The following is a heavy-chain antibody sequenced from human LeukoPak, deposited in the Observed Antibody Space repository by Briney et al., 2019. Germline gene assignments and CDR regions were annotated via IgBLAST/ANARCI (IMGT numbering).Heavy chain of an antibody. Sequence: SETLSCNCAVSNDSFGSHYWTWIRQPPGKGREWIGYISYIGSTNYQPSLESRVPISIESSKNQFLVKRSLVSAADAVVYYCGRDLVTVTKGFDIWGQGTMVSVSS. CDR3: GRDLVTVTKGFDI. CDR2: ISYIGST. CDR1: NDSFGSHY. D-gene: IGHD4-17*01. V-gene: IGHV4-59*11. J-gene: IGHJ3*02.